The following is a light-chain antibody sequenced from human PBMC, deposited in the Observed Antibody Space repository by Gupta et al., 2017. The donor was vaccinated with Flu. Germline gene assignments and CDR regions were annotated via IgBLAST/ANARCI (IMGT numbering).Light chain of an antibody. J-gene: IGKJ1*01. CDR2: AAS. CDR3: QQSYSTPPT. V-gene: IGKV1-39*01. Sequence: DIQMTQSPSSLSASVGDRVTITCRASQSISSYLNWYQQKPGKAPKLLIYAASSLQSGVPSRFSRSGSGTXFTLTIXSLQPEDFATYYCQQSYSTPPTFGXGTKVEIK. CDR1: QSISSY.